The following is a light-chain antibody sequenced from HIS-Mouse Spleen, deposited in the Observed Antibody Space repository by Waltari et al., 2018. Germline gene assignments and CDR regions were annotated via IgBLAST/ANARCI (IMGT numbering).Light chain of an antibody. V-gene: IGLV3-10*01. CDR1: AFPKKS. Sequence: SYELTQPPSVSLSPGPTARITGSGDAFPKKSAYWYQQKSGQAPVLVIYEDSKRPSGIPERFSGSSSGTMATLTISGAQVEDEADYYCYSTDSSGNHRRVFGGGTKLTVL. CDR2: EDS. CDR3: YSTDSSGNHRRV. J-gene: IGLJ3*02.